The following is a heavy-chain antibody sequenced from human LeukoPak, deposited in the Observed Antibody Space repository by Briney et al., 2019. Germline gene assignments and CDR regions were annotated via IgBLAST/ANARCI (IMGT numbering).Heavy chain of an antibody. CDR3: ARVRKEVFTIFGVVIPSTTVYYFDY. Sequence: ASVKVSCKVSGYTLTELSMHWVRQAPGKGLEWMGGFDPEDGETIYAQKFQGRVTMTRDTSISTAYMELSRLRSDDTAVYYCARVRKEVFTIFGVVIPSTTVYYFDYWGQGTLVTVSS. J-gene: IGHJ4*02. D-gene: IGHD3-3*01. CDR1: GYTLTELS. V-gene: IGHV1-24*01. CDR2: FDPEDGET.